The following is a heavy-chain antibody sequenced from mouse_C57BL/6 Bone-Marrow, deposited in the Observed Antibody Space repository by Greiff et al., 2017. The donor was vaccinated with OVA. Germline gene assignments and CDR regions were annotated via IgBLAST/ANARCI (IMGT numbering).Heavy chain of an antibody. D-gene: IGHD1-1*01. CDR2: IDPSDSYT. CDR3: ARRGTVVATGYFDV. V-gene: IGHV1-69*01. Sequence: QVQLKQSGAELVMPGASVKLSCKASGYTFTSYWMHWVKQRPGQGLEWIGEIDPSDSYTHYNQKFKGKSTLTVDKSSSTAYMQLSSLTSEDSAVYYCARRGTVVATGYFDVWGTGTTVTVSS. CDR1: GYTFTSYW. J-gene: IGHJ1*03.